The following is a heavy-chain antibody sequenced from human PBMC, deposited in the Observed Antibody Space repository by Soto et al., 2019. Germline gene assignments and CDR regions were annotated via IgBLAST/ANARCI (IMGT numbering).Heavy chain of an antibody. V-gene: IGHV3-9*01. Sequence: DVQLVESGGGLVQPGRSLRLSCAASAFSFDDYAMHWVRQVPGKGLEWVSGISWNSGNIVYADSVKGRFTISRDNAKHTLYLQMNSLKTEDTAVYYCAKGATTSCFSPFDIWGQGTMVTVSS. CDR2: ISWNSGNI. D-gene: IGHD2-2*01. CDR3: AKGATTSCFSPFDI. CDR1: AFSFDDYA. J-gene: IGHJ3*02.